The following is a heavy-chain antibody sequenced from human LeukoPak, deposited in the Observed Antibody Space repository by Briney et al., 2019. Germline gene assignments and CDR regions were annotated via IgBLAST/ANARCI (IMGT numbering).Heavy chain of an antibody. CDR2: IRYDGSNK. Sequence: GGSLGLSCAASGFTFSSYGMHWVRQAPGKGLEWVAFIRYDGSNKYYADSVKGRFTISRDNSKNTLYLQMNSLRAEDTAVYYCAKDHYRSTYFDYWGQGTLVTVSS. CDR1: GFTFSSYG. V-gene: IGHV3-30*02. CDR3: AKDHYRSTYFDY. D-gene: IGHD3-10*01. J-gene: IGHJ4*02.